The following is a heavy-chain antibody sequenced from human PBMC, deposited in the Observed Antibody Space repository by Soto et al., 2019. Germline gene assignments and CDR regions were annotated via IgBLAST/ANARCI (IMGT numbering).Heavy chain of an antibody. D-gene: IGHD6-13*01. V-gene: IGHV3-23*01. CDR1: GFPFRSNA. Sequence: GGSLRLSCAASGFPFRSNAMSWVRQAPGKGLEWVSVISESGGSTHYADSVRGRFTVSRDNSKNSLSLRMNSLRDEDTAVYFCAKRSPYSSGWYSPIFDYWGQGDLVTVSS. CDR3: AKRSPYSSGWYSPIFDY. CDR2: ISESGGST. J-gene: IGHJ4*02.